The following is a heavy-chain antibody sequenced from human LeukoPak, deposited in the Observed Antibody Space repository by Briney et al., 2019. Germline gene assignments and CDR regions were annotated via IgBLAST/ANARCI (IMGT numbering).Heavy chain of an antibody. CDR1: GGSISSYY. D-gene: IGHD6-13*01. Sequence: PSETLSLICTVSGGSISSYYWTWIRQPPGKGLECIGYIHYTGSTNSNPSLKSRVTMSVDTSKNQFSLNLTSVTAADTAIYYCAGHRSGSSLDYWGQGTLVTVSS. J-gene: IGHJ4*02. V-gene: IGHV4-59*08. CDR3: AGHRSGSSLDY. CDR2: IHYTGST.